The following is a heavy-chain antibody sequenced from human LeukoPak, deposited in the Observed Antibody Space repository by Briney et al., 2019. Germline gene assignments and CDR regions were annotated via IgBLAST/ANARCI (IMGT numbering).Heavy chain of an antibody. Sequence: PSETLSLTCAVYGGSFSGYYWSWTRQPPGKGLEWIGEINHSGSTNYNPSLKSRVTISVDTSKNQFSLKLSSVTAADTAVYYCARGGRRGFDPWGQGTLVTVSS. J-gene: IGHJ5*02. V-gene: IGHV4-34*01. CDR3: ARGGRRGFDP. CDR1: GGSFSGYY. CDR2: INHSGST.